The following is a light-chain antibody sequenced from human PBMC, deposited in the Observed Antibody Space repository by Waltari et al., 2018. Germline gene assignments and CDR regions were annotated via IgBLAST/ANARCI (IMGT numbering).Light chain of an antibody. V-gene: IGLV1-44*01. CDR2: SNN. CDR3: AAWDDSLNWV. J-gene: IGLJ3*02. CDR1: SSNIGSST. Sequence: QSVLTQPPSASGTPGQRVTISCSGSSSNIGSSTVNGYHQLPGTAPKLLIYSNNPRPSGVPDRISGSKSGTSASLAISGLQSEDEADYYCAAWDDSLNWVFGGGTKLTVL.